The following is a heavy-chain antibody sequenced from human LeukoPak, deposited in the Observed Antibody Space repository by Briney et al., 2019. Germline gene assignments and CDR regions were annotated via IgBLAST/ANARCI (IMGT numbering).Heavy chain of an antibody. CDR2: INPNSGGT. J-gene: IGHJ4*02. V-gene: IGHV1-2*02. D-gene: IGHD5-18*01. Sequence: GSLRVSCTASGYTFTGYYMHWVRQAPGQGLEWMGWINPNSGGTNYAQKFQGRVTMTRDTSISTAYMELSRLRSDDTAVYYCARDSRIQLWRPLDYWGQGTLVTVSS. CDR1: GYTFTGYY. CDR3: ARDSRIQLWRPLDY.